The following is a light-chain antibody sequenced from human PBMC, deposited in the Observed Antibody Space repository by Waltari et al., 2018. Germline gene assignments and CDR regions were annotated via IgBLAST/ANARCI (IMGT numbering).Light chain of an antibody. CDR1: QCVFFRTNSKNY. V-gene: IGKV4-1*01. J-gene: IGKJ4*01. CDR2: WAS. CDR3: QHFYNSPFT. Sequence: DMVMTPSPNSVAVSLVWWAAMNCEFMQCVFFRTNSKNYLSWFQQKPGQPPKLLISWASTRESGVPDRFSGSGSGTDFTLTISSLQAEDVALYYCQHFYNSPFTFGGGTKVEIK.